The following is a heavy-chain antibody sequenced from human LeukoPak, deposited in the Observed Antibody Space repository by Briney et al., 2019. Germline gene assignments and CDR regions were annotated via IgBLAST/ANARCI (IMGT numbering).Heavy chain of an antibody. J-gene: IGHJ6*02. CDR2: IIPIFGTA. V-gene: IGHV1-69*13. CDR3: ARDRGYSGYDYYYYYGMDV. D-gene: IGHD5-12*01. Sequence: SVKVSCKASGGTFSSYAISWVRQAPGQGLEWMGGIIPIFGTANYAQEFQGRVTITADESTSTAYMELSSLRSEDTAVYYCARDRGYSGYDYYYYYGMDVWGQGTTVTVSS. CDR1: GGTFSSYA.